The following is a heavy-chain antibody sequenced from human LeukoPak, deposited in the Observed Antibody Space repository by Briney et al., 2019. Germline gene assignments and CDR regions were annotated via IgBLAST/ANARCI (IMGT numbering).Heavy chain of an antibody. CDR1: GFTFSSYA. CDR3: ARHAGGIAAVGTRPFDY. D-gene: IGHD6-13*01. Sequence: GSLRLSCAASGFTFSSYAMSWVRQAPGKGLEWIGSIHYSGSTYYTPSLKSRVTISVDTSKNQFSLKLSSVTAADTAVYYCARHAGGIAAVGTRPFDYWGQGTLVTVSS. J-gene: IGHJ4*02. CDR2: IHYSGST. V-gene: IGHV4-39*01.